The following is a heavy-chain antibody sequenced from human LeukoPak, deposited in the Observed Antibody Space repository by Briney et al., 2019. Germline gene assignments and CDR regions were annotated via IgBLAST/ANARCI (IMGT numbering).Heavy chain of an antibody. V-gene: IGHV1-46*04. Sequence: GASVKVSCKASGYTFTSYSMHWVRQAPGQGLEWVGIINPREGGISYAQRLQGRITVTMDTSTSTVYTELSSLRSEDPAVYYCFTGGPDYWGQGTLVTVSS. J-gene: IGHJ1*01. CDR2: INPREGGI. CDR1: GYTFTSYS. D-gene: IGHD2-8*02. CDR3: FTGGPDY.